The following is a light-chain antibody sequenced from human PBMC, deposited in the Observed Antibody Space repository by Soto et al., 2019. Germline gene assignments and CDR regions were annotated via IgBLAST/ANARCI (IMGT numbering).Light chain of an antibody. J-gene: IGLJ3*02. Sequence: QPVLTQSSSASASLGSSVKLTCTLSSGHSSYIIAWHHQQPGKAPRYLMKLEGSGSYNKGSGVPDRFSGSSSGADRYLTISNLQFEDEADYYCETWDSNIWVFGGGTKLTVL. CDR1: SGHSSYI. CDR2: LEGSGSY. V-gene: IGLV4-60*02. CDR3: ETWDSNIWV.